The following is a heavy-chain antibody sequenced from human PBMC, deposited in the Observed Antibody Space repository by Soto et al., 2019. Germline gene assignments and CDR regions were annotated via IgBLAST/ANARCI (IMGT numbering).Heavy chain of an antibody. J-gene: IGHJ4*02. CDR3: ARDHEGYSYGRYFDY. V-gene: IGHV1-69*04. D-gene: IGHD5-18*01. Sequence: SVKVSCKASGSTISSHTMSWVRQDHGQGLEWMGRIIPILGIANYAQKFQGRVTITADKSTSTAYMELSSLRSEDTAVYYCARDHEGYSYGRYFDYWGQGTLVTVSS. CDR1: GSTISSHT. CDR2: IIPILGIA.